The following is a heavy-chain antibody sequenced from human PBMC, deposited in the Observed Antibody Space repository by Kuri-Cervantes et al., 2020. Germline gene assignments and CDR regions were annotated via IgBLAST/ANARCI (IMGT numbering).Heavy chain of an antibody. CDR3: ARIGRIGDIVVVPAATYYYYGMDV. J-gene: IGHJ6*02. D-gene: IGHD2-2*01. CDR2: ISVYNGNT. CDR1: GYTFSSYG. Sequence: ASVKVSCKASGYTFSSYGISWVRQAPGQGLEWMGWISVYNGNTNYAQKLQGRVTMTTDTSTSTAYMELRSLRSDDTAVYYCARIGRIGDIVVVPAATYYYYGMDVWGQGTTVTVSS. V-gene: IGHV1-18*01.